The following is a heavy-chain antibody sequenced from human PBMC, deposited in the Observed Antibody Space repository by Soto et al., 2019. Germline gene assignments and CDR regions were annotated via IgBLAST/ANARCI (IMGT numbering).Heavy chain of an antibody. V-gene: IGHV4-39*01. J-gene: IGHJ6*03. D-gene: IGHD6-13*01. CDR1: GGSISSGSYY. Sequence: SETLSLTCTVSGGSISSGSYYWGWIRQPPGKGLEWIGSIYYSGITYYNPSLKSRVTISIDTSKNQFSLKLSSVTAADTAVYYCARHSRPGYYYYFMDVWGKGATVTVSS. CDR2: IYYSGIT. CDR3: ARHSRPGYYYYFMDV.